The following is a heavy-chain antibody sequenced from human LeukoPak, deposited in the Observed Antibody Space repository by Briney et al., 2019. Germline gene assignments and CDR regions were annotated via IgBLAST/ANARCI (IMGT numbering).Heavy chain of an antibody. CDR3: ARDERNTCRAADCYYFDY. CDR1: GYAFSTYG. V-gene: IGHV1-18*01. D-gene: IGHD2-21*02. CDR2: ISPYNDDT. Sequence: ASAKVSCKASGYAFSTYGISWVRQAPGQGLEWMGWISPYNDDTNSAPKLQGRITMTTDISASTAYMELRSLRSDDTAVYYCARDERNTCRAADCYYFDYWGQGTLVTVSS. J-gene: IGHJ4*02.